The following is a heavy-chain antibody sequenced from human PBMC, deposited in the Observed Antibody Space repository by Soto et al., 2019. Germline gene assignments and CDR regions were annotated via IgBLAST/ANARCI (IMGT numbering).Heavy chain of an antibody. CDR2: ISAYNGNT. D-gene: IGHD3-16*01. Sequence: ASVKVSCKASGYTFTSYGISWVRQAPGQGLEWMGWISAYNGNTNYAQKLQGRVTMTRNTSISTAYMELSSLRSEDTAVYYCARGGKRGDYMDVWGKGTTVTVSS. V-gene: IGHV1-18*01. CDR3: ARGGKRGDYMDV. J-gene: IGHJ6*03. CDR1: GYTFTSYG.